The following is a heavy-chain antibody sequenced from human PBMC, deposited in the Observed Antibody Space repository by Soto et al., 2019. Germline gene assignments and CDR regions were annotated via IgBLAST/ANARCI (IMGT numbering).Heavy chain of an antibody. V-gene: IGHV3-30-3*01. CDR2: ISYNGDSE. J-gene: IGHJ4*02. CDR1: GFTFSNYA. D-gene: IGHD2-15*01. CDR3: AGGGPYCTGYSCFNFAF. Sequence: QVQVVESGGGVVQPGRSLRLSCAASGFTFSNYAVHWVRRAPGKGLEWVALISYNGDSEHYADSVKGRFSISRDNSKNTVYLQMNSLRTDVTAVYYCAGGGPYCTGYSCFNFAFWVQGTLVTVSS.